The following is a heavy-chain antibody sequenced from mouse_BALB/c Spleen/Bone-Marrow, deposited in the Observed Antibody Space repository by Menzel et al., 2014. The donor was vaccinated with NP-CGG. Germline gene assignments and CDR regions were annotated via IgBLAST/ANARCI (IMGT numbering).Heavy chain of an antibody. D-gene: IGHD2-14*01. Sequence: LQQSGAELVKPGASVKMSCKASGYTFXSYNMHWVKQTPGQGLEWIGAIYPGNGDTSYNQKFKGKATLTADKSSSTAYMQLSSLTSEDSAVYYCARGGTPYYFDYWGQGATLTVSS. CDR3: ARGGTPYYFDY. J-gene: IGHJ2*01. CDR2: IYPGNGDT. CDR1: GYTFXSYN. V-gene: IGHV1-12*01.